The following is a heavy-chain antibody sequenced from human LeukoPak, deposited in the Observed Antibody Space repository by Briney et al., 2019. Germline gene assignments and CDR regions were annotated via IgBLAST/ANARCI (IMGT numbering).Heavy chain of an antibody. Sequence: PGGSLRLSCAASGFTFSSYAMSWARQAPGKGLEWVSAISGSGGSTYYADSVKGRFTISRDNSKNTLYLQMNSLRAEDTAVYYCAKVGYCSGGSCYYPPSDFDYWGQGTLVTVSS. J-gene: IGHJ4*02. CDR1: GFTFSSYA. CDR2: ISGSGGST. CDR3: AKVGYCSGGSCYYPPSDFDY. D-gene: IGHD2-15*01. V-gene: IGHV3-23*01.